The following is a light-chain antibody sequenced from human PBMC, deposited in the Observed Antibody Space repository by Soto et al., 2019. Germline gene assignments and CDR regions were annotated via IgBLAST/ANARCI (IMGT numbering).Light chain of an antibody. Sequence: QSVLTQPASVSGSPGQSITIFCSGTSSDVGAYKFVSWYRHHPGKAPQVMIYEVSNRPSGASNRFSGSKSGNTASLTISGLQPEDEGDYYCSSYTSTSTPWVFGGGTKVTVL. V-gene: IGLV2-14*01. J-gene: IGLJ3*02. CDR1: SSDVGAYKF. CDR2: EVS. CDR3: SSYTSTSTPWV.